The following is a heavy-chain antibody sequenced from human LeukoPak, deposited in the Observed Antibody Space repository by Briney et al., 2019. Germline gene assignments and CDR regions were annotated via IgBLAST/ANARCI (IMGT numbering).Heavy chain of an antibody. Sequence: PGGSLRLSCAPSGFTFSSYGMSWVRQAPGKGLEWVSAISGSGGSTYYADSVKGRFTIPRDNSKNTLYLQMNSLRAEDTAVYYCAKDSDCSTTSCYVFDYWGQGTLVTVSS. D-gene: IGHD2-2*01. CDR1: GFTFSSYG. CDR3: AKDSDCSTTSCYVFDY. V-gene: IGHV3-23*01. CDR2: ISGSGGST. J-gene: IGHJ4*02.